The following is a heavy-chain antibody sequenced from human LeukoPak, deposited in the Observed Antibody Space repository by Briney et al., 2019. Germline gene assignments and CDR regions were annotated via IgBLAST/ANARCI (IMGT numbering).Heavy chain of an antibody. CDR2: TRNKANSYTT. J-gene: IGHJ4*02. CDR1: GFTFSSYS. CDR3: AHLAQDY. V-gene: IGHV3-72*01. Sequence: GGSLRLSCAASGFTFSSYSMNWVRQAPGKGLEWVGRTRNKANSYTTEYAASVKGRFTISRDDSKNSLYLQMNSLKTEDTAVYYCAHLAQDYWGQGTLVTVSS.